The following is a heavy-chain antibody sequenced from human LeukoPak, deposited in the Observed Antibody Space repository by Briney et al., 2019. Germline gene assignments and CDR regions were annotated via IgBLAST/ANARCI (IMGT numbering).Heavy chain of an antibody. V-gene: IGHV3-23*01. Sequence: GGSLRLSCAASGFTFSSYAMSWVRQAPGKGLEWVSAISGSGGSTYYADSVKGRFTISRDNSKSTLYLQMNSLRAEDTAVYYCAKDSSHYYDSSGYAYWGQGTLVTVSS. CDR2: ISGSGGST. CDR3: AKDSSHYYDSSGYAY. J-gene: IGHJ4*02. D-gene: IGHD3-22*01. CDR1: GFTFSSYA.